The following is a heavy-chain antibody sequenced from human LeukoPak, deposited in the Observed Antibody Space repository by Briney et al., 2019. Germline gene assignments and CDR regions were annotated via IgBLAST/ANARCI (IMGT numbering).Heavy chain of an antibody. V-gene: IGHV1-3*01. CDR3: ARDRRTEGSFDY. D-gene: IGHD3/OR15-3a*01. Sequence: VASVKVSCKASGYTFTSYAMHWVRQAPGQRLEWMGWINAGNGNTKYSQKFQGRVTITRDTSASTAFMELSSLRSEDTAVYYCARDRRTEGSFDYWGQGTLVTVSS. J-gene: IGHJ4*02. CDR1: GYTFTSYA. CDR2: INAGNGNT.